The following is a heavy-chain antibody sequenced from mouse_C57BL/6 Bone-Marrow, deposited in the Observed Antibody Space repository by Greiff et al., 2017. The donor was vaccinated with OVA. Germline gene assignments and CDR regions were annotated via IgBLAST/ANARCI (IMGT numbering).Heavy chain of an antibody. D-gene: IGHD1-1*01. CDR2: SSSGGSYT. J-gene: IGHJ2*01. CDR1: GFTFSSYG. CDR3: ARHGITTVVASYYFDY. V-gene: IGHV5-6*01. Sequence: EVHLVESGGDLVKPGGSLKLSCAASGFTFSSYGMSWVRQTPDKRLEWVATSSSGGSYTYYPDSVKGRFTISRDNAKNTLYLQMSSLKSEDTAMYYCARHGITTVVASYYFDYWGQGTTLTVSS.